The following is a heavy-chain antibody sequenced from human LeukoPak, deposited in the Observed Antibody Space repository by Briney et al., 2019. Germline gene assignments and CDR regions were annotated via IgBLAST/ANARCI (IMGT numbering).Heavy chain of an antibody. Sequence: GGSLRLSCAASGFTFTSYWMSWVRQAPGKGLQWVSNIKQDGSDKNYVDSVKGRFTISRDNAQNSLYLQVNSLSAEDTAVYYCARIGYSSSTFDYWGQGTLVTVSS. CDR1: GFTFTSYW. D-gene: IGHD6-6*01. CDR3: ARIGYSSSTFDY. J-gene: IGHJ4*02. CDR2: IKQDGSDK. V-gene: IGHV3-7*05.